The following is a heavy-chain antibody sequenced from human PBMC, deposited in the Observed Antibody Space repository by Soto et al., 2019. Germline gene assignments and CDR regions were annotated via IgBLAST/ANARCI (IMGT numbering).Heavy chain of an antibody. CDR2: IYYSGST. CDR1: GGSISSGDYY. CDR3: ARVGRLDSSGGNCFNP. D-gene: IGHD3-22*01. J-gene: IGHJ5*02. Sequence: SETLSLTCTVSGGSISSGDYYWSWIRQPPGKGLEWIGYIYYSGSTYYNPSLKSRVTISVDTSKNQFSLKLSSVTAADTAVYYCARVGRLDSSGGNCFNPWGQGTLVTVSS. V-gene: IGHV4-30-4*01.